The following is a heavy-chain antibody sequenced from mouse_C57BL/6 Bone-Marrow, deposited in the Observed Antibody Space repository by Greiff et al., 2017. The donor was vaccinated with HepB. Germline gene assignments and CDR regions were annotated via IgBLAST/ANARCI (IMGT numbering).Heavy chain of an antibody. J-gene: IGHJ4*01. Sequence: EVQRVESGPGLVKPSQSLSLTCSVTGYSITSGYYWNWIRQFPGNKLEWMGYISYDGSNNYNPSLKNRISITRDTSKNQFFLKLNSVTTEDTATYYCARNYGNYAMDYWGQGTSVTVSS. V-gene: IGHV3-6*01. D-gene: IGHD1-1*01. CDR1: GYSITSGYY. CDR3: ARNYGNYAMDY. CDR2: ISYDGSN.